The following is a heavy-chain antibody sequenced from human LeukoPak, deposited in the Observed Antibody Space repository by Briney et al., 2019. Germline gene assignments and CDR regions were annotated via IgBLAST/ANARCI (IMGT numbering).Heavy chain of an antibody. D-gene: IGHD3-3*01. J-gene: IGHJ4*02. V-gene: IGHV3-21*01. CDR1: GFSFSNHN. CDR3: ARGPHGGFVIIPTEF. CDR2: IDSSSSYI. Sequence: GGSLRLSCEASGFSFSNHNMNWVRQAPGKGLEWVSSIDSSSSYIYYADSVKGRFTISRANAKNSLFLQMNSLRAEDTAVYYCARGPHGGFVIIPTEFWGQGTLVTVSS.